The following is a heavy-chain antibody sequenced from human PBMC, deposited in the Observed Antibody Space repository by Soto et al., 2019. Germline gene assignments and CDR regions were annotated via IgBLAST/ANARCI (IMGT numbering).Heavy chain of an antibody. Sequence: QVQLQESGPGLVKPSQTLALPSTVSGGSISSCDYYWSWIRQPPGKGLEWIAYIYHSGSTYYNPSLKSGVTISVNTSKTQFSLKLSYLTAADTAVYYCARERPEGARLDPWGQGTLVTVSA. CDR2: IYHSGST. J-gene: IGHJ5*02. CDR1: GGSISSCDYY. V-gene: IGHV4-30-4*01. CDR3: ARERPEGARLDP. D-gene: IGHD6-6*01.